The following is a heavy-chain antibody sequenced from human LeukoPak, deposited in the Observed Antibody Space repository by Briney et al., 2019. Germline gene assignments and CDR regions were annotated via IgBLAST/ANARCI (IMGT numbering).Heavy chain of an antibody. Sequence: GESLRISCKGSRYSFTSYWISWVRQMPGKGLEWMGRIDPSDSYTNYSPSFQGHVTISADKSISTAYLQWSSLKASDTAMYYCARRPFCSSTSCYTSWFDSWGQGTLVTVSS. J-gene: IGHJ5*01. CDR3: ARRPFCSSTSCYTSWFDS. V-gene: IGHV5-10-1*01. CDR2: IDPSDSYT. D-gene: IGHD2-2*02. CDR1: RYSFTSYW.